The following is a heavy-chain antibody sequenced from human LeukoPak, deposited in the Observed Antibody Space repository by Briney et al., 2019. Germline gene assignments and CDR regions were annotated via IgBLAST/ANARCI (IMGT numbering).Heavy chain of an antibody. CDR2: IKSKTDGETT. CDR3: TTGGNTVT. V-gene: IGHV3-15*01. CDR1: GFTFSNVW. Sequence: GESLRLSCAASGFTFSNVWMTWVRQAPGKGLEWVGRIKSKTDGETTDYTAPVKGRFSISRDDSKNTLYLQMNGLKIEDTAVYYCTTGGNTVTWGQGTLVTVSS. J-gene: IGHJ5*02. D-gene: IGHD4-17*01.